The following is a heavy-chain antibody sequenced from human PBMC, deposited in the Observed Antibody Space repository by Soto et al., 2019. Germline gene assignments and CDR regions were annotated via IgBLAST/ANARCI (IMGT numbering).Heavy chain of an antibody. J-gene: IGHJ4*02. CDR2: IKSKTDGVTT. CDR3: TTETDFWSGFDY. V-gene: IGHV3-15*01. CDR1: GLTFSNAW. D-gene: IGHD3-3*01. Sequence: PGGSLRLSCAASGLTFSNAWMSWVRQSPGKGLGWVGRIKSKTDGVTTDYAAPVKGRFTISRDDSKNTFYLQMNSLKTEDTAVYYCTTETDFWSGFDYWGQGTLVTVSS.